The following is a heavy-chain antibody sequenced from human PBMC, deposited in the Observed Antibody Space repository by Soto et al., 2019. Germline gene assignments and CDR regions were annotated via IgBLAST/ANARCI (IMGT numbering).Heavy chain of an antibody. Sequence: SETLSLTCAVSGYSISSGYYWGWIRQPPGKGLEWIGSIYHSGSTYYNPSLKSRVNISVDTSKNQFSLTLSSVTAADTAVYYCARVQYYDFWSGYYTGNWFDPWGQGNLVTVSS. CDR3: ARVQYYDFWSGYYTGNWFDP. J-gene: IGHJ5*02. CDR2: IYHSGST. V-gene: IGHV4-38-2*01. D-gene: IGHD3-3*01. CDR1: GYSISSGYY.